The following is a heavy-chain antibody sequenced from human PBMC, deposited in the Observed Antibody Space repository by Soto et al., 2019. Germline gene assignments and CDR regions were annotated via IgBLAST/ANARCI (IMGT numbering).Heavy chain of an antibody. CDR2: ITVGSSHI. CDR3: SRSPEVGVRGAY. V-gene: IGHV3-21*01. Sequence: EVQLVESGGGLVKPGGSLRLSCTGSGFPFSAYNINWVRQAPGKGLEWVSSITVGSSHIYQPNSMKGRFTISRDDAKNSVDLQIDSRRDEDTALYYCSRSPEVGVRGAYWGQGTLVTVSS. D-gene: IGHD3-16*01. CDR1: GFPFSAYN. J-gene: IGHJ4*02.